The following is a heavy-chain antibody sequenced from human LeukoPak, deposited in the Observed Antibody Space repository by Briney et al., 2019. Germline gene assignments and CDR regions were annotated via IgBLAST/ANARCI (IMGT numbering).Heavy chain of an antibody. J-gene: IGHJ4*02. CDR1: GGSISSYY. V-gene: IGHV4-4*07. CDR2: IQSSGST. CDR3: ARGVSPLDY. D-gene: IGHD2-8*01. Sequence: SETLSLTCSVSGGSISSYYWSGVRQPAGKGLEWIGRIQSSGSTNHNPSLKSRVTMSVDTSKFQFSLKLSSVTAADTAVYYCARGVSPLDYWGQGTLVTVSS.